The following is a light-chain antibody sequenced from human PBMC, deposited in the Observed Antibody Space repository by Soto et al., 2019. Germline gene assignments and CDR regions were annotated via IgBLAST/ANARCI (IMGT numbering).Light chain of an antibody. J-gene: IGKJ4*01. Sequence: DIVMTQSPATLSVSPGERATLSCRASQSVSSKLAWYQQKPGQAPRLLIYGASIRATGIPARFSGSGSGTEYTLTISSLQSEDFAVYYCQQYNNWPPLTFGGGTKVDIK. CDR3: QQYNNWPPLT. CDR1: QSVSSK. V-gene: IGKV3-15*01. CDR2: GAS.